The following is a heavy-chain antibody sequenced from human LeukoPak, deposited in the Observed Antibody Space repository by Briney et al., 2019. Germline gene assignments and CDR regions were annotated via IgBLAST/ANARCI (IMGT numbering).Heavy chain of an antibody. CDR1: GGSISSHY. CDR2: TYYSGST. CDR3: AKGPYDSSGYDLGGAFDI. D-gene: IGHD3-22*01. J-gene: IGHJ3*02. V-gene: IGHV4-59*11. Sequence: PSETLSLTCTVSGGSISSHYWSWIRQPPGKGLEWIGYTYYSGSTNYNPSLKSRVTISVDTSKNQLSLKLSSVTAADTAVYYCAKGPYDSSGYDLGGAFDIWGQGTMVTVSS.